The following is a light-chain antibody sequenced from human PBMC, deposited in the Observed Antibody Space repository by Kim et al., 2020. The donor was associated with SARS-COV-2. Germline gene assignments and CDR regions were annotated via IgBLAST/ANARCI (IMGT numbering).Light chain of an antibody. CDR3: QQYGGSPLT. V-gene: IGKV3-20*01. Sequence: SPGGRATLSCRASQSVSRTFLAWYQQKPAQAPRLLIFDASRRATGIPERFSGSGSGTDFTLTINRLEPEDSALYYCQQYGGSPLTFGQGTKVDIK. CDR1: QSVSRTF. J-gene: IGKJ1*01. CDR2: DAS.